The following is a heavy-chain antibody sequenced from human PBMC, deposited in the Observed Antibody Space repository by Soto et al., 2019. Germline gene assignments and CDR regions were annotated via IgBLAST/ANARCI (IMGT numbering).Heavy chain of an antibody. V-gene: IGHV3-30-3*01. CDR2: ISYDGSNK. CDR3: ARAQGDSSGYYYADY. CDR1: GFTFSSYA. D-gene: IGHD3-22*01. J-gene: IGHJ4*02. Sequence: QVQLVESGGGVVQPGRSLRLSCAASGFTFSSYAMHWVRQAPGKGLEWVAVISYDGSNKYYADSVKGRFTISRDNSKNTLYLQMNSLRAEDTAVYYCARAQGDSSGYYYADYWGQGTLVTVSS.